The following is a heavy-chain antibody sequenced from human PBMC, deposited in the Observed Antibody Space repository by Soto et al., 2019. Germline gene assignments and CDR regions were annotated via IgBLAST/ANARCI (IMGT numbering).Heavy chain of an antibody. J-gene: IGHJ6*02. CDR3: ARDLRAGSTVYYYYYYGMDV. CDR1: GGSFSGYY. Sequence: KTSETLSLTCAVYGGSFSGYYWSWIRQPPGKGLEWIGEINHSGSTNYNPSLKSRVTISVDTSKNQFSLKLSSVTAADTAVYYCARDLRAGSTVYYYYYYGMDVWGQGTTVTVS. D-gene: IGHD6-13*01. V-gene: IGHV4-34*01. CDR2: INHSGST.